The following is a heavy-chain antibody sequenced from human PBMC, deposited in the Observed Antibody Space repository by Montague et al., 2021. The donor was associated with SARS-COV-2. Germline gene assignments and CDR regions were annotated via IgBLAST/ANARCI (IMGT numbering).Heavy chain of an antibody. D-gene: IGHD3-22*01. CDR2: ISYDGSNK. Sequence: SLRLSCTASGFTFSSYATHWVRQAPGKGLEWVAVISYDGSNKYYADSVKGRFTISRDNSKNTLYLQMNSLRAEDTAVYYCARDKYYYDSSGYYWAAYYYYGMDVWGQGTTVTVSS. V-gene: IGHV3-30-3*01. CDR3: ARDKYYYDSSGYYWAAYYYYGMDV. CDR1: GFTFSSYA. J-gene: IGHJ6*02.